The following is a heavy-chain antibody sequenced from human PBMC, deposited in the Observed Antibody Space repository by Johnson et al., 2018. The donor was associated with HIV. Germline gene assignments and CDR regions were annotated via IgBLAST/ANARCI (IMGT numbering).Heavy chain of an antibody. Sequence: VQLVESGGGLVQPGRSLRLSCAASGFTFDDYGMSWVRQAPGKGLEWVSVIYSGGSTYYADSVKGRFTIARDNSKNTLYLQMNSLRAEDTAVYYCLIRDAFDIWGQGTMVTVSS. CDR3: LIRDAFDI. V-gene: IGHV3-66*01. J-gene: IGHJ3*02. D-gene: IGHD2-8*01. CDR1: GFTFDDYG. CDR2: IYSGGST.